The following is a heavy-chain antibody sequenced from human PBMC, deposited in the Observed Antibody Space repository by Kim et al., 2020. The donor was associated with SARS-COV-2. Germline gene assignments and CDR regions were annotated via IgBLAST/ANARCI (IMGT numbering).Heavy chain of an antibody. CDR1: GYSFTSYW. Sequence: GESLKISCKGSGYSFTSYWIGWVHQMPGKGLEWMGIIYPGDSDTRYSPSFQGQVTISADKSISTAYLQWSSLKASDTAMYYCARSAYCGGDCYYAFDIWGQGTMVTVSS. CDR3: ARSAYCGGDCYYAFDI. D-gene: IGHD2-21*02. V-gene: IGHV5-51*07. J-gene: IGHJ3*02. CDR2: IYPGDSDT.